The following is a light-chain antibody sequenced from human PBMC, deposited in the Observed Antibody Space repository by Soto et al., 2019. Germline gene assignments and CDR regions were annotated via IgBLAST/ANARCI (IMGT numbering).Light chain of an antibody. V-gene: IGLV1-44*01. CDR3: ASWEDSVNVYV. J-gene: IGLJ1*01. Sequence: QSALTQPPSASGAPGQRVTISCSGSGSNIGSNPVTWYQQLPRTAPKLLIYNTNQRPSGVPERFSASRSGTSASLAISGLLSEDEADYFCASWEDSVNVYVLGTGTQLTVL. CDR2: NTN. CDR1: GSNIGSNP.